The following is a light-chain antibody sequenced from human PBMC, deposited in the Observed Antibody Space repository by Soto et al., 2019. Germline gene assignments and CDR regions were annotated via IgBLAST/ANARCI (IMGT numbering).Light chain of an antibody. J-gene: IGKJ5*01. CDR2: AAS. CDR1: QGISNF. CDR3: QKYSSVIT. Sequence: DIQMTQSPSSLSASVGDRVTITCRASQGISNFLAWYQQKPGKVPKLLISAASTLQSGVPSRFSGSGSGTDFNLTITSLQPEDVATYCCQKYSSVITFGQGTRLEI. V-gene: IGKV1-27*01.